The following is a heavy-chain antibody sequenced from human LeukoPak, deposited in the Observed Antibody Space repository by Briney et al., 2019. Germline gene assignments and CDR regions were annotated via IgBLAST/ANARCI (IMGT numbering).Heavy chain of an antibody. CDR2: ISGSGGST. D-gene: IGHD3-3*01. J-gene: IGHJ5*02. CDR3: AKSRSRRVDWFDP. V-gene: IGHV3-23*01. CDR1: GFTFSSYW. Sequence: GGSLRLSCAASGFTFSSYWMHWVRQAPGKGLEWVSAISGSGGSTYYADSVKGRFTISRDNSKNTLYLQMNSLRAEDTAVYYCAKSRSRRVDWFDPWGQGTLVTVSS.